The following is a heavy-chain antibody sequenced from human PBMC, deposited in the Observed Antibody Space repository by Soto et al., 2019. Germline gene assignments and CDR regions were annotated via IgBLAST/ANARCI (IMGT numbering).Heavy chain of an antibody. D-gene: IGHD5-18*01. J-gene: IGHJ6*03. V-gene: IGHV4-39*01. CDR3: EKGDTAMVYYYYMDV. Sequence: SETLSLTCTVSGGFISSSSYYWGWIRQPPGKGLEWIGSIYYSGSTYYNPSLKSRVTISVDTSKNQFSLKLSSVTAADTAVYYCEKGDTAMVYYYYMDVWGKGTTVTVSS. CDR2: IYYSGST. CDR1: GGFISSSSYY.